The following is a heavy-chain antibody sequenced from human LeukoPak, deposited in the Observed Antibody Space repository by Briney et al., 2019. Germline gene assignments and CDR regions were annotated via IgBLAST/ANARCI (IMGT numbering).Heavy chain of an antibody. V-gene: IGHV3-23*01. Sequence: GGSLRLSCAASGFTFSRNAMNWVRQAPGKGLEWVASISGNGVGTYYADSVKGRFNISRDNSKNTLYLQMNSLRTEDTAVYHCAKDANYFDSGSYLIPFDFWGQGTLVTVSS. CDR3: AKDANYFDSGSYLIPFDF. CDR2: ISGNGVGT. CDR1: GFTFSRNA. J-gene: IGHJ4*02. D-gene: IGHD3-22*01.